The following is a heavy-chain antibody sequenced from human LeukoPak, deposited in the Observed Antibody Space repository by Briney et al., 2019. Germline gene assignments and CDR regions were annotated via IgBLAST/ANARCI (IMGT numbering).Heavy chain of an antibody. CDR2: INPNSGGT. D-gene: IGHD1-26*01. V-gene: IGHV1-2*02. J-gene: IGHJ6*02. CDR1: GYMFTGYY. Sequence: ASVKVSCKSSGYMFTGYYIYWVRQAPRQGLEWMGWINPNSGGTNYAQKFQGRVTMTRDTSISTAYMELSRLRSDDTAVYYCARVGALYYYGMDVWGQGTTVTVSS. CDR3: ARVGALYYYGMDV.